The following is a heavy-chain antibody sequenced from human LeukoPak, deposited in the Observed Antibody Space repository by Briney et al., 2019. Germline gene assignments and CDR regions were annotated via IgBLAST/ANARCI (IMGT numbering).Heavy chain of an antibody. Sequence: PGGSLRLSCAASGFTFSSYSMNWVRQAPGKGLEWVSLIYSRGGTPYADSVKGRFTISRDSSKNTLFLQMNSLRVEDTAVYYCARDPPGIAASGTYYWGQGTLVTVSS. CDR3: ARDPPGIAASGTYY. J-gene: IGHJ4*02. V-gene: IGHV3-53*01. CDR1: GFTFSSYS. D-gene: IGHD6-13*01. CDR2: IYSRGGT.